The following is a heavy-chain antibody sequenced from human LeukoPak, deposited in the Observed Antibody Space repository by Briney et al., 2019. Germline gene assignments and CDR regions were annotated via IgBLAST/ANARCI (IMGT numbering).Heavy chain of an antibody. J-gene: IGHJ3*02. D-gene: IGHD1-26*01. CDR3: AREHSPWSSGSPGAFDI. Sequence: PSETLSLTCTVSGGSISSDYWSWIRQPPGKGLEWIGYMYYSGSTNYNPPLKSRVTISVDTSKNQFSLKLSSVTAADTAVYYCAREHSPWSSGSPGAFDIWGQGTMVTVSS. V-gene: IGHV4-59*01. CDR2: MYYSGST. CDR1: GGSISSDY.